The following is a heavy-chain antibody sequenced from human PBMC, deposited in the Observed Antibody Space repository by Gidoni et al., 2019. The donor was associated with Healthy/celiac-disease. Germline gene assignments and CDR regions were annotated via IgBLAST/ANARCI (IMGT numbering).Heavy chain of an antibody. CDR1: GNTHTELS. J-gene: IGHJ4*02. V-gene: IGHV1-24*01. Sequence: QVQLVQSGAEGKKPGASGKVSCKVSGNTHTELSMPWVRQAPGKGLEWMGGFDPEDGETIYAQKFQGRVTMTEDTSTDTAYMELSSLRSEDTAVYYCATIIGLQPTTYYFDYWGQGTLVTVSS. CDR2: FDPEDGET. CDR3: ATIIGLQPTTYYFDY. D-gene: IGHD4-4*01.